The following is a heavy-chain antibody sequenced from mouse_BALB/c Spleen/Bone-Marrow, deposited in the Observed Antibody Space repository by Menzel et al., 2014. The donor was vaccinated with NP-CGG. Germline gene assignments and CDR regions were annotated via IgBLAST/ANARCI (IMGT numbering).Heavy chain of an antibody. CDR1: GFNIKDTY. Sequence: EVNVVESGAELVKPGASVKLSCTASGFNIKDTYMHWVKQRPEQGLEWIGRIDPANGNIKYDPKFQGKATITADTSSNTACLQLSSLTSEDTAVYYCAPYYYGRWFANWGQGTLVTVSA. CDR2: IDPANGNI. J-gene: IGHJ3*01. CDR3: APYYYGRWFAN. V-gene: IGHV14-3*02. D-gene: IGHD1-1*01.